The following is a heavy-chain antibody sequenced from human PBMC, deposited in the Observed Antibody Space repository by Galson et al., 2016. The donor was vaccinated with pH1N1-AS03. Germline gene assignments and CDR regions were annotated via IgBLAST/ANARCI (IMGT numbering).Heavy chain of an antibody. CDR2: ISTNNGKT. CDR3: ARDIMVRGVSHYYYGMDV. D-gene: IGHD3-10*01. Sequence: SVKVSCKASGYTFINYGISWVRQAPGQGLEWMGWISTNNGKTNFAQKLQGRVSMTTDTSTSTAYMEPRGLRSDDTAFYYCARDIMVRGVSHYYYGMDVWGQGTTVTVSS. CDR1: GYTFINYG. J-gene: IGHJ6*02. V-gene: IGHV1-18*01.